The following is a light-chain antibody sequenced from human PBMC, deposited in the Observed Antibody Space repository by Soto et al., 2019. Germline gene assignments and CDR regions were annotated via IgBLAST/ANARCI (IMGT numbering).Light chain of an antibody. CDR3: QHYTNDPWT. CDR1: QGISNW. J-gene: IGKJ1*01. Sequence: AIRMTQSPSSLSASTGDRVTITCRASQGISNWLAWYQQRPGKAPKLLVYGASTLQSGVPSRFSGSGSGTHFNFTISALQLEVFATYRQHYTNDPWTFGQGTKVEVK. V-gene: IGKV1-8*01. CDR2: GAS.